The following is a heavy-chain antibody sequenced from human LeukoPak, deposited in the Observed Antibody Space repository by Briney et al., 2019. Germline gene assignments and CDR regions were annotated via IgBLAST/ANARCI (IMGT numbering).Heavy chain of an antibody. CDR3: ARGYWWFDP. CDR1: GLTFSSYA. CDR2: ISSSSSYI. J-gene: IGHJ5*02. V-gene: IGHV3-21*01. Sequence: GGSLRLSCAASGLTFSSYAMNWVRQAPGKGLEWVSSISSSSSYIYYADSVKGRFTISRDNAKNTLYLQMSGLRAEDTAVYYCARGYWWFDPWGQGTLVTVSS. D-gene: IGHD1-14*01.